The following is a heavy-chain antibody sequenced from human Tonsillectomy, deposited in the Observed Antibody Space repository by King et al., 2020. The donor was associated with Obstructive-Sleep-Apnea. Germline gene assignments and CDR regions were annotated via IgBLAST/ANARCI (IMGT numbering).Heavy chain of an antibody. CDR2: IHYSGSA. V-gene: IGHV4-59*01. D-gene: IGHD5-12*01. CDR1: GGSISGSY. Sequence: VQLQESGPGLVKPSATLSLTCTVSGGSISGSYWSWLRQPPGKGLEWIGYIHYSGSANYNPSLRSRVTISVDTSKNQFSLMLSSVTAADTAVYYCARETEGSGWLRFVDYWGQGTLVTVSS. CDR3: ARETEGSGWLRFVDY. J-gene: IGHJ4*02.